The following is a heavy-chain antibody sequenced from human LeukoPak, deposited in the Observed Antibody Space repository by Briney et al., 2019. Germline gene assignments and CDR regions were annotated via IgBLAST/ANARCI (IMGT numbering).Heavy chain of an antibody. CDR1: GYTFTSYY. V-gene: IGHV1-46*01. Sequence: ASVKVSCKASGYTFTSYYMHWVRQAPGQGLEWMGIINPGGGSTSYAQRFQGRVTMTRDTSTSTVYMELSSLRSEDTAVYYCARAGIYGGLFDYWGQGTLVTVSS. CDR3: ARAGIYGGLFDY. D-gene: IGHD4-23*01. CDR2: INPGGGST. J-gene: IGHJ4*02.